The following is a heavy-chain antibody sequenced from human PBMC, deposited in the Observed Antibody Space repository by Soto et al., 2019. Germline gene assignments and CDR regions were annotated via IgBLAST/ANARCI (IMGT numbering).Heavy chain of an antibody. Sequence: QVQLVESGGGVVQPGRSLRLSCAASGFTFSNYGMHWVRQAPGKGLVWVAVISYDGSNKYYTDSVKGLFTISRDNSKYTLYLQMNSLSPDDTAVYYCAKDPFAKSESYPGSWGQGTLVTVSS. CDR1: GFTFSNYG. V-gene: IGHV3-30*18. CDR2: ISYDGSNK. D-gene: IGHD3-10*01. CDR3: AKDPFAKSESYPGS. J-gene: IGHJ4*02.